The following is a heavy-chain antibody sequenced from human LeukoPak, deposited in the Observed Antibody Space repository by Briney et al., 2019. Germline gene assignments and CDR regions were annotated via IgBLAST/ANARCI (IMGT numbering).Heavy chain of an antibody. D-gene: IGHD2-2*01. CDR3: FLIVVVPAAISY. V-gene: IGHV1-69*13. Sequence: GASVKVSCKASGGTYISYAISWVRQAPGQGLEWMGGIIPIFGTANYAQKFQGRVTITADESTSTAYMELSSLRSEDTAVYYCFLIVVVPAAISYWGQGTLVTVSS. CDR2: IIPIFGTA. CDR1: GGTYISYA. J-gene: IGHJ4*02.